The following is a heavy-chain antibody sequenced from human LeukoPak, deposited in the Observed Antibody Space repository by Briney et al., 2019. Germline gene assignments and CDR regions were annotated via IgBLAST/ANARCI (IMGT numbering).Heavy chain of an antibody. CDR2: IKQGGTEK. J-gene: IGHJ4*02. CDR1: GFTFSSYW. D-gene: IGHD4-17*01. Sequence: PGGSLRLSCAASGFTFSSYWMSWVRQAPGKGLEWVANIKQGGTEKYYVDYVKGRFTISRDNAKNSLYLQTNSLRVEDTAVYYCARVRGDYWFDFWGQGTLVTVPS. CDR3: ARVRGDYWFDF. V-gene: IGHV3-7*04.